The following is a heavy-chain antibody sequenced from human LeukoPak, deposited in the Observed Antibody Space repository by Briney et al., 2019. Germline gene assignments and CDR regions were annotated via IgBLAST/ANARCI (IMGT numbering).Heavy chain of an antibody. CDR2: IKQDGSEK. D-gene: IGHD5-12*01. J-gene: IGHJ4*02. V-gene: IGHV3-7*01. CDR1: GFTFSSYS. Sequence: GGSLRLSCAASGFTFSSYSMNWVRQAPGKGLEWVANIKQDGSEKSYVDSVKGRFTISRDNAKNSLYLQMNSLRAEDTAVYYCARRRGYSGYEYGVYFDYWGQGTLVTVSS. CDR3: ARRRGYSGYEYGVYFDY.